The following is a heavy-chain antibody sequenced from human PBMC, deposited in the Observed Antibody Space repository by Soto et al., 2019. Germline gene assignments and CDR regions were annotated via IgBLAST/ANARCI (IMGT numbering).Heavy chain of an antibody. CDR2: ISAYNGNT. V-gene: IGHV1-18*01. Sequence: GASVKVSCKASGYTFTSYGISWVRQAPGQGLEWMGWISAYNGNTNYAQKLQGRVTMTTDTSTSTAYMELRSLRSDGTAVYYCARGVERFLEWFFDYWGQGTLVTVSS. CDR3: ARGVERFLEWFFDY. CDR1: GYTFTSYG. D-gene: IGHD3-3*01. J-gene: IGHJ4*02.